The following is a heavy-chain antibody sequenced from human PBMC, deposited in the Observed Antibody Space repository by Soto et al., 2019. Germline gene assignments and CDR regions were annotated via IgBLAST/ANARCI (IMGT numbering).Heavy chain of an antibody. CDR1: GCSFKDYY. V-gene: IGHV3-11*01. D-gene: IGHD2-2*01. CDR2: ITSSGGNA. CDR3: ASDMSTNYLNYFDL. Sequence: GGSLRLSCAVSGCSFKDYYMTWMRQTPEKGLEWSWTITSSGGNAYYAGSVKGRVTSSRDNANNSLYLQMSGLRAEDTALYYCASDMSTNYLNYFDLWGQGTLVTVSS. J-gene: IGHJ5*02.